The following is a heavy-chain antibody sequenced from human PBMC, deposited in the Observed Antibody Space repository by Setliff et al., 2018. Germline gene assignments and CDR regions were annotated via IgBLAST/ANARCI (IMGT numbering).Heavy chain of an antibody. CDR1: RFTFSNYA. J-gene: IGHJ4*02. V-gene: IGHV3-23*01. D-gene: IGHD3-9*01. CDR2: ISASGRTT. Sequence: HPGGSLRLSCAASRFTFSNYAMSWVRQAPGKGLEWVSAISASGRTTYSADSVKGRFTISRDNAKNTLYLQMNSLRAEDTAVYYYARYFRSFDWGQGTLVTVSS. CDR3: ARYFRSFD.